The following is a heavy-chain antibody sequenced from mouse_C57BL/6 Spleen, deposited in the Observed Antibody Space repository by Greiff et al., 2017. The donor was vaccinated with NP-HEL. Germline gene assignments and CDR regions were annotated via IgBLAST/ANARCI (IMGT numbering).Heavy chain of an antibody. D-gene: IGHD4-1*01. CDR3: ARKETGTWFGD. CDR1: GYTFTSYW. CDR2: IHPNSGST. V-gene: IGHV1-64*01. J-gene: IGHJ3*01. Sequence: VQLQQPGAELVKPGASVKLSCKASGYTFTSYWMHWVKQRPGQGLEWIGMIHPNSGSTNYNEKFKSKATLTVDKSSSTAYMQLSSLPSEDSAVYYWARKETGTWFGDWGKGTLVTVAA.